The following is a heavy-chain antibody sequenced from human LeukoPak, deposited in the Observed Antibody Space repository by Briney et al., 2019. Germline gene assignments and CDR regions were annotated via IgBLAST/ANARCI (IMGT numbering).Heavy chain of an antibody. V-gene: IGHV4-38-2*01. CDR2: IYHGGSA. CDR1: GSAIRTGYY. D-gene: IGHD3-16*02. J-gene: IGHJ4*02. CDR3: ARYRYGGPADY. Sequence: SETLSLTCAVSGSAIRTGYYWGWLRQPPGKELEWIGSIYHGGSAYYTPSLKSRVTISVDTSKNHFSLSLNSVTVADSAVYYCARYRYGGPADYWGPGTLITVSS.